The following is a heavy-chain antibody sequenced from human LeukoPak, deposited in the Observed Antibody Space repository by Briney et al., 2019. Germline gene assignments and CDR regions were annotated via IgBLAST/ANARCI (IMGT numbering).Heavy chain of an antibody. J-gene: IGHJ4*02. CDR2: IYYSGST. CDR3: ARGVYIAAAQYGY. V-gene: IGHV4-59*08. CDR1: GGSISSYY. Sequence: SETLSLTCTVSGGSISSYYWSWIRQPPGKGLEWIGYIYYSGSTNYNPSLKSRVTISVDTSKNQFSLKLSSVTAADTAVYYCARGVYIAAAQYGYWGQGILVSVSS. D-gene: IGHD6-13*01.